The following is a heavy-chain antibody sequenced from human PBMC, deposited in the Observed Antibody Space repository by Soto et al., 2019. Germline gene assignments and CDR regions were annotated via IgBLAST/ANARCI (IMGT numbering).Heavy chain of an antibody. CDR1: GGTFSSFG. J-gene: IGHJ1*01. CDR3: AREGSGYNF. V-gene: IGHV1-69*01. Sequence: QVQLVQSRAELKKPGSSVKVSCKASGGTFSSFGISWVRQAPGQGLEWMGGIIPVFGRPNYAQRFRGRLTIAADASTSTSYMELIDLGSEDTAVYYCAREGSGYNFWGQGTQVTVSS. CDR2: IIPVFGRP. D-gene: IGHD5-12*01.